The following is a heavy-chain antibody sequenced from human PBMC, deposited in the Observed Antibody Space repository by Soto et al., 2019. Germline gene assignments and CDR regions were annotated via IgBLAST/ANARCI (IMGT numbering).Heavy chain of an antibody. CDR3: AAGLYYNKVGY. V-gene: IGHV4-59*01. Sequence: QVRLQASGPGLVKPSETLSLTCTGSGGSISPSYLNWVRQPPGKRPEWIGCIYYTGNTHYNPSLKSRVTISRDTSKNQFSLELTAVTSSETARYFCAAGLYYNKVGYGGQGTLVTVSS. CDR1: GGSISPSY. D-gene: IGHD3-9*01. J-gene: IGHJ4*02. CDR2: IYYTGNT.